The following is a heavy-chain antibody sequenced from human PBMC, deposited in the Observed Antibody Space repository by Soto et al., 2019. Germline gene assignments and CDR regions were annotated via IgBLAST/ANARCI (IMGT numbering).Heavy chain of an antibody. CDR1: GYTFTSYD. CDR2: VTPRNGDT. V-gene: IGHV1-8*02. J-gene: IGHJ4*02. Sequence: QVQLVQSGAEMKKPGASVKVSCKASGYTFTSYDINWVRQAAGQGPEWMGSVTPRNGDTAFAQKYQGRVTVTSNTSMSTVHMELSNLRSDDTAVYYCARGGSYWARRHYFDSWGQGTLVTVSS. CDR3: ARGGSYWARRHYFDS. D-gene: IGHD2-8*02.